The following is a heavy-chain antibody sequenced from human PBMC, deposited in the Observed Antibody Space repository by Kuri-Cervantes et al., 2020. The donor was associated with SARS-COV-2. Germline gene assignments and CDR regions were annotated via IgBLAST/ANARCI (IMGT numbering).Heavy chain of an antibody. CDR1: GFTFSSYS. D-gene: IGHD3-10*01. CDR2: ISSSSSTI. Sequence: GESLKISCAASGFTFSSYSMNWVRQAPGKGLEWVSYISSSSSTIYYADSVKGRFTISRDNAKNTLYLQMNSLRAEDTAVYYCARVGYYGSGSYYYYYMDVWGKGTTVTVSS. J-gene: IGHJ6*03. CDR3: ARVGYYGSGSYYYYYMDV. V-gene: IGHV3-48*04.